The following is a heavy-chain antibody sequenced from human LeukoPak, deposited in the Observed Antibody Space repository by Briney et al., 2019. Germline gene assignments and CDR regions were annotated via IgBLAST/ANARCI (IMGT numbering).Heavy chain of an antibody. V-gene: IGHV4-39*07. Sequence: PSETLSLTCAVYGGSISSTGYYWGWIRQPPGKGLEWLGNIYYTGSTYYNPSLKSRVTISVDTSKNQFSLRLSSVTAADTAVYYCARPGLTGYYAFDIWGQGTMVTVSS. J-gene: IGHJ3*02. CDR2: IYYTGST. D-gene: IGHD3-9*01. CDR1: GGSISSTGYY. CDR3: ARPGLTGYYAFDI.